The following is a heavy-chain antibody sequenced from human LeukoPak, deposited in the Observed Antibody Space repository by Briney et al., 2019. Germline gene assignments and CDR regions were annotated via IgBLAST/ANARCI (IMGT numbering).Heavy chain of an antibody. CDR1: GFTFSNYW. J-gene: IGHJ4*02. Sequence: GGSLRLSCAASGFTFSNYWMTWVRQAPGMGLEWVANIKQDGSDKYYVDSVKGRFNISRDNAKNSLYLQMNSLRAEDTALYYCAKDYTAMVRGPDYWGQGTLVTVSS. V-gene: IGHV3-7*03. CDR2: IKQDGSDK. D-gene: IGHD5-18*01. CDR3: AKDYTAMVRGPDY.